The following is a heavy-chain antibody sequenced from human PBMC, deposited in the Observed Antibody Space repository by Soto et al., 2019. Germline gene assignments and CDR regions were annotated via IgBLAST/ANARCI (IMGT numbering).Heavy chain of an antibody. V-gene: IGHV1-69*12. CDR3: ARDEEYSGYDSHYGMDV. Sequence: QVQLVQSGAEVKKPGSSVKVSCKASGGTFSSYAISWVRQAPGQGLEWMGGIIPIFGTANYAQKFQGRVTITADESTSPAYMELSSLRSEDTAVYYCARDEEYSGYDSHYGMDVWGQGTTVTVSS. D-gene: IGHD5-12*01. CDR1: GGTFSSYA. CDR2: IIPIFGTA. J-gene: IGHJ6*02.